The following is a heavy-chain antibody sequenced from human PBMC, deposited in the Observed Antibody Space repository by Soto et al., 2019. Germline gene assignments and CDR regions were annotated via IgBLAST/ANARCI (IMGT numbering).Heavy chain of an antibody. CDR1: GGTFSNYA. CDR3: ATGGGRDYSDHSGWR. CDR2: IIPIFGTV. Sequence: QVQLVQSGAEVKKPGSSVKVSCKASGGTFSNYALDWVRQAPGQGLEWMGGIIPIFGTVRHAQNFQGRVTIAADESTATAYMELSSLRYEDTAMYYCATGGGRDYSDHSGWRWGQGTLVTVSS. D-gene: IGHD3-22*01. V-gene: IGHV1-69*12. J-gene: IGHJ1*01.